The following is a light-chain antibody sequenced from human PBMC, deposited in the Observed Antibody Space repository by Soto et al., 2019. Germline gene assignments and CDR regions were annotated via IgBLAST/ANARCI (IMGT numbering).Light chain of an antibody. CDR3: QQYDNLSWT. V-gene: IGKV3-20*01. CDR1: QSVSSTF. J-gene: IGKJ1*01. CDR2: GAS. Sequence: EIVLTQSPATLSLSPGERATLSCRAGQSVSSTFLNWYQQKPGQAPRLLIYGASNRATGTPDRFSGSGSGTDFTLTISRLEPEDFAVYYCQQYDNLSWTFGQGTKVDIK.